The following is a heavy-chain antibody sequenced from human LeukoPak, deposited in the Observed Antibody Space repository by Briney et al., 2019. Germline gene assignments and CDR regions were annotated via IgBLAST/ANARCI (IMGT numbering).Heavy chain of an antibody. CDR2: IYHSGST. CDR1: GYSISSGYY. V-gene: IGHV4-38-2*02. J-gene: IGHJ4*02. Sequence: SETLSLTFTVSGYSISSGYYWGWIRQPPGKGLEWIGSIYHSGSTYYNPSLKSRVTISVDTSKNQFSLKLSSVTAADTAVYYCARDPSAAGPPFDYWGQGTLVTVSS. D-gene: IGHD6-13*01. CDR3: ARDPSAAGPPFDY.